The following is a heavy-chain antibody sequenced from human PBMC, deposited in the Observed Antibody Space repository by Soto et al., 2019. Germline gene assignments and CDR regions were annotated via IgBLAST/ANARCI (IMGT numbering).Heavy chain of an antibody. Sequence: ASVKVSCKASGYTFTGYYMHWVRQAPGQGLEWMGWINPNSGGTNYARKFQGWVTMTRDTSISTAYMELSRLRSDDTAVYYCAREKERFLEWLSGAFDIWGQGTMVTVSS. CDR3: AREKERFLEWLSGAFDI. CDR1: GYTFTGYY. V-gene: IGHV1-2*04. J-gene: IGHJ3*02. CDR2: INPNSGGT. D-gene: IGHD3-3*01.